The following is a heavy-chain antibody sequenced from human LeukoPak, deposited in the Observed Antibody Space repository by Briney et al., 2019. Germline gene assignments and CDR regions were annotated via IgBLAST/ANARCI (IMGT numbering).Heavy chain of an antibody. CDR2: IYTSGTT. V-gene: IGHV4-61*02. Sequence: SETLSLTCTVSGGSISSGSYYWSRIRQPAGKGLEWIGRIYTSGTTNYNPSLKSRVTISVDTSKNQFSLKLSSVTAADTAVYYCACSGWYISVNYYYYMDVWGNGTTVTISS. CDR1: GGSISSGSYY. J-gene: IGHJ6*03. D-gene: IGHD6-19*01. CDR3: ACSGWYISVNYYYYMDV.